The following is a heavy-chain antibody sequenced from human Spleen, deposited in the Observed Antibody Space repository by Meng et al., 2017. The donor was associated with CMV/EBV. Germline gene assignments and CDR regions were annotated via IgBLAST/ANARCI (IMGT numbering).Heavy chain of an antibody. Sequence: GESLKISCAVSGLTVSSNYMSWVRQAPGKGLEWVSVIYSGGSTYYADSVKGRFTVSRDNSKNTLYLQMNSLRAEDTALYYCGQGLELLAWGQGTLVTVSS. J-gene: IGHJ4*02. CDR2: IYSGGST. CDR3: GQGLELLA. D-gene: IGHD1-26*01. CDR1: GLTVSSNY. V-gene: IGHV3-53*01.